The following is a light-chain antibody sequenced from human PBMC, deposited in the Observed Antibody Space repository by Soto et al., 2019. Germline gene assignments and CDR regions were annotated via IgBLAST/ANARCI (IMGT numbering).Light chain of an antibody. J-gene: IGLJ3*02. CDR1: SSDVGGYNY. Sequence: QSALTQPASVSGFPGQSITISCTGTSSDVGGYNYVSWYQQHPGKAPKLMIYDVSNRPSGVSNRFSGSKSGNTASLTISGLQDEDEADYYCSSYTSSSTWVFGGGTKLTVL. CDR2: DVS. V-gene: IGLV2-14*01. CDR3: SSYTSSSTWV.